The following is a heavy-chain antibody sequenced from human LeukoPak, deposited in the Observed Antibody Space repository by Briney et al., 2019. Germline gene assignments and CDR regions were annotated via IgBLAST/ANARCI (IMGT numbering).Heavy chain of an antibody. CDR2: IKSKTGGGTT. V-gene: IGHV3-15*01. CDR3: CCYDSMAY. CDR1: GITFSSYA. D-gene: IGHD2-2*01. Sequence: GGSLRLSCAASGITFSSYAMSWVRQAPGKGLEWVGRIKSKTGGGTTDYTAPVKGRFTISRDDSKNTLYLQMNSLKTDDTAVYYCCCYDSMAYWGQGTLVTVSS. J-gene: IGHJ4*02.